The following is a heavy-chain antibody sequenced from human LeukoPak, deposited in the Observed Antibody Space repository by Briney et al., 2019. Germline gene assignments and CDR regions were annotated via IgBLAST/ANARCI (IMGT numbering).Heavy chain of an antibody. Sequence: GGSLRLSCAASGFTFSSYAMSWVRQAPGKGLEWVSAISGSGGSTYYADPVKGRFTISRDNSKNTLYLQMNSLRAEDTAVYYCAKVQYSGYAPFDYWGQGTLVTVSS. CDR2: ISGSGGST. V-gene: IGHV3-23*01. CDR3: AKVQYSGYAPFDY. D-gene: IGHD5-12*01. J-gene: IGHJ4*02. CDR1: GFTFSSYA.